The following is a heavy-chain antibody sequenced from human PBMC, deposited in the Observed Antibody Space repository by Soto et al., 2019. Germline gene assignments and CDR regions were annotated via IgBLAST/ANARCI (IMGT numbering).Heavy chain of an antibody. CDR1: GFTFSSYA. J-gene: IGHJ4*02. V-gene: IGHV3-30-3*01. D-gene: IGHD2-21*02. Sequence: QVQLVDSGGGVVQPGRSLRLSCAASGFTFSSYAMHWVRQALGKGRERVAVISYDGSNKYYADSVKGRFTISRDNSKNTLYQQMNSLRADDTAVYYCARGGSHIVVVTEPDYGGQGTMGTCSS. CDR2: ISYDGSNK. CDR3: ARGGSHIVVVTEPDY.